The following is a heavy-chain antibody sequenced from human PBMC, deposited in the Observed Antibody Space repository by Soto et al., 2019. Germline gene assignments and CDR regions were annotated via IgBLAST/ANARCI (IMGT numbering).Heavy chain of an antibody. Sequence: SETLSLTCTVSGGSISGYYWSWIRQPPGKGLEWIGYVSYSGSTNYNPSLKSRVTISVDTSKTHFSLKLTSVTAADTAVYYCARDRTTTFGTNSYYYGMDVWGQGTTVTVSS. D-gene: IGHD3-3*01. CDR1: GGSISGYY. V-gene: IGHV4-59*01. J-gene: IGHJ6*02. CDR3: ARDRTTTFGTNSYYYGMDV. CDR2: VSYSGST.